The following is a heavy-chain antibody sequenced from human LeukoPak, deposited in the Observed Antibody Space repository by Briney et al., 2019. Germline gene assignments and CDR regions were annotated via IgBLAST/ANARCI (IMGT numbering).Heavy chain of an antibody. Sequence: ASVKVSCKASGSTFSDYHINWVRQASGQGLEWMGWISAYNGNTNYAQKLQGRVTMTTDTSTSTAYMELRSLRSDDTAVYYCARDSLGWFDPWGQGTLVTVSS. V-gene: IGHV1-18*04. CDR1: GSTFSDYH. CDR2: ISAYNGNT. CDR3: ARDSLGWFDP. J-gene: IGHJ5*02.